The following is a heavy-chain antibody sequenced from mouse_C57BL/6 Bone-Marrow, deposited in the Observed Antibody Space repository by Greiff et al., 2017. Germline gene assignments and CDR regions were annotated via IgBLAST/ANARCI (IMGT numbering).Heavy chain of an antibody. V-gene: IGHV5-17*01. CDR3: ARAGSSPYFDY. D-gene: IGHD1-1*01. J-gene: IGHJ2*01. CDR1: GFTFSDYG. CDR2: ISSGSSTI. Sequence: EVQVVESGGGLVKPGGSLKLSCAASGFTFSDYGMHWVRQAPEKGLEWVAYISSGSSTIYYADTVKGRFTISRDNAKNTLYLQMTRLRSEDVAMYYCARAGSSPYFDYWGQGTTLTVSA.